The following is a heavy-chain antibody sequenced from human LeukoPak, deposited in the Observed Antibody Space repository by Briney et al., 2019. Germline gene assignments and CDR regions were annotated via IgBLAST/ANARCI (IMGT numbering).Heavy chain of an antibody. D-gene: IGHD5-24*01. CDR3: ARDGPVRGYNYGRGSDY. J-gene: IGHJ4*02. CDR2: INPNSGGT. V-gene: IGHV1-2*02. CDR1: GYTFTGYY. Sequence: SVKVSCKASGYTFTGYYMHCVRQAPGQGLEWMGWINPNSGGTNYAQKFQGRVTMTRDTSISTAYMELSRLRSDDTAVYYCARDGPVRGYNYGRGSDYWGQGTLVTVSS.